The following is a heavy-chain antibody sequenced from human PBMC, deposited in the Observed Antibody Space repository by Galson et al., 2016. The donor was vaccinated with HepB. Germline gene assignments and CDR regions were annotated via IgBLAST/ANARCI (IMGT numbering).Heavy chain of an antibody. CDR1: GFTFSTSW. CDR2: ITNIGGNT. Sequence: SLRLSCAASGFTFSTSWMSWVRQAPGKGLEWVSSITNIGGNTYYADSVKGRFTISRDNSKNTLYLQMSSLRPEDTATYHCTKRCMTNTCHNADDFWGQGTLVTVSS. CDR3: TKRCMTNTCHNADDF. D-gene: IGHD2-8*01. J-gene: IGHJ4*02. V-gene: IGHV3-23*01.